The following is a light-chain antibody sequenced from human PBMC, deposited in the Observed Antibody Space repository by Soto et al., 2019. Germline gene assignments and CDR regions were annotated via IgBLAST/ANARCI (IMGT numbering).Light chain of an antibody. CDR1: QSITRY. CDR2: TTS. Sequence: DIQMTQSPSSLSASVGDRVTITCRASQSITRYLNWYQQKPGKAPNLLIYTTSTLQSGVPLRFSGSGSGTDFTLTISSLQPEDFATYYCQETYTTPHTFGPGTKVDIK. V-gene: IGKV1-39*01. J-gene: IGKJ3*01. CDR3: QETYTTPHT.